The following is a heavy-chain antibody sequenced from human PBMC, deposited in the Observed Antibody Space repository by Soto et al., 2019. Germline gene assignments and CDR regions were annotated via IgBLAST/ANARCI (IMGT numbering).Heavy chain of an antibody. J-gene: IGHJ5*02. CDR1: GGSISSGGYY. D-gene: IGHD3-10*01. V-gene: IGHV4-31*03. CDR3: ARDGGSGSLRYNWFDP. CDR2: IYYSGST. Sequence: QVQLQESGPGLVKPSQTLSLTCTVSGGSISSGGYYWSWIRQHPGKGLEWIGYIYYSGSTYYNPSLKSRVTMSVDTSKNQFSLRLSSVTAADTAVYYCARDGGSGSLRYNWFDPWGQGTLVTVSS.